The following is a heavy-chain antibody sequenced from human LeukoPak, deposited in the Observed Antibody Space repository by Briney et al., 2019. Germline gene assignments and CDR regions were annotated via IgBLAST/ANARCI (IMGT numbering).Heavy chain of an antibody. Sequence: GSLRLSCAASGFTFSNYGMSWVRQAPGKGLEWVSAISGGGHFTYYTDSVKGRFTISRDNSKSMLYLQMNSLRAEDTAAYYCANTAAYSGIYPANDLFDYWGQGTLVTVSS. CDR3: ANTAAYSGIYPANDLFDY. CDR2: ISGGGHFT. V-gene: IGHV3-23*01. J-gene: IGHJ4*02. D-gene: IGHD1-26*01. CDR1: GFTFSNYG.